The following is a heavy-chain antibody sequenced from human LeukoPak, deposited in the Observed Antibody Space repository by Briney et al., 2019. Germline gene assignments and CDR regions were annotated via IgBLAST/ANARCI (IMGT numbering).Heavy chain of an antibody. CDR3: ARGRGPRAVASRALES. V-gene: IGHV4-34*01. Sequence: PSETLSLTCAVYGGSFSGYYWNWIRQPPGKGLEWIGEINHSGSTNYNPSLKSRVTISVDTSKKQSSLKLSSVTAADTAMYYCARGRGPRAVASRALESWGQGTLGTVSS. J-gene: IGHJ4*02. CDR1: GGSFSGYY. D-gene: IGHD6-19*01. CDR2: INHSGST.